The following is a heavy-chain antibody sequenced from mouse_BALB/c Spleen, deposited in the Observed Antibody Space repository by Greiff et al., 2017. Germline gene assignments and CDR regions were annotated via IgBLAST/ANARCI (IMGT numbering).Heavy chain of an antibody. CDR2: ISYSGST. J-gene: IGHJ1*01. D-gene: IGHD1-1*01. V-gene: IGHV3-2*02. CDR1: GYSITSDYA. CDR3: ARGSYYYGSSPFDV. Sequence: DVQLQESGPGLVKPSQSLSLTCTVTGYSITSDYAWNCIRQFPGNKLEWMGYISYSGSTSYNPSLKSRISITRDTSKNQFFLQLNSVTTEDTATYYCARGSYYYGSSPFDVWGAGTTVTVSS.